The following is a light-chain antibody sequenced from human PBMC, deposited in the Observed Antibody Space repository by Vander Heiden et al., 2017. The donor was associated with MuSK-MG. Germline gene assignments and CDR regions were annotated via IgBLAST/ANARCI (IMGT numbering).Light chain of an antibody. CDR3: QQYNSPYT. CDR1: RSINDW. Sequence: DIQLTQSPSSLSVSVGDRVTITCRASRSINDWLAWYQQKPGKAPKLLIYRATRLQGGISSRFSGSGSGTDFNLTVTSLQPDDFATYFCQQYNSPYTFGRGTKLEIK. V-gene: IGKV1-5*03. J-gene: IGKJ2*01. CDR2: RAT.